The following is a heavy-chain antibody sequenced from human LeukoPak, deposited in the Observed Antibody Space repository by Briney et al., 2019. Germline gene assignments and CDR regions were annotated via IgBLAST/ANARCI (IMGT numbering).Heavy chain of an antibody. V-gene: IGHV4-59*02. J-gene: IGHJ2*01. D-gene: IGHD3-10*01. CDR3: ARDSVYGSGTYYTPPQLYWYFDL. Sequence: PSDTLSLTCTVSSRSVSIYYWSWIRQPPGKGLECIGYIYYSGNSTYNPSLMSRVTISVDTSKNQFSLKLSSVTAADTAVYYCARDSVYGSGTYYTPPQLYWYFDLWGRGTLVTVSS. CDR1: SRSVSIYY. CDR2: IYYSGNS.